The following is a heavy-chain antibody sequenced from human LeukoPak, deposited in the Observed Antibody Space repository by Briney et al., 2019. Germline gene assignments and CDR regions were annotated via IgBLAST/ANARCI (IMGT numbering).Heavy chain of an antibody. V-gene: IGHV4-39*01. CDR2: IYYSGST. CDR3: AGTYYYDSSGYYDFDY. D-gene: IGHD3-22*01. Sequence: SETLSLTCTVSGGSISSSSYYWGWIRQPPGKGLEWIGSIYYSGSTYYSPSLKSRVTISVDTSKNQFSLKLSSVTAADTAVYYCAGTYYYDSSGYYDFDYWGQGTLVTVSS. J-gene: IGHJ4*02. CDR1: GGSISSSSYY.